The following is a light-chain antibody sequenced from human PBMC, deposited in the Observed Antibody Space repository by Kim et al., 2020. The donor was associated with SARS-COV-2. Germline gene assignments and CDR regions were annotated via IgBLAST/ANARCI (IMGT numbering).Light chain of an antibody. Sequence: SSELTQDPAVSVALGQTVRITCQGDSLRSYYASWYQQKPGQAPVLVIYGKNNRPSGIPDRFPGSSSGNTASLTITGAQAEDEADYYCNSRDSSGNHVVFGGGTQLTVL. V-gene: IGLV3-19*01. CDR1: SLRSYY. CDR3: NSRDSSGNHVV. J-gene: IGLJ2*01. CDR2: GKN.